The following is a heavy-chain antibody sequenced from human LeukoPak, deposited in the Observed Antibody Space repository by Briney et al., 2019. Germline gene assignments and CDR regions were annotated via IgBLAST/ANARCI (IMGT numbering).Heavy chain of an antibody. CDR3: AREEAVVNYFDY. V-gene: IGHV4-39*07. J-gene: IGHJ4*02. CDR2: IYCSGTT. D-gene: IGHD3-22*01. CDR1: GGSISSSPYY. Sequence: PSETLSLTCTVSGGSISSSPYYWGWIRQPPGKGLEWIGSIYCSGTTHYNPSLESRVTISVDTSKNQFSLKLASVTAADTAVYYCAREEAVVNYFDYWGQGTLVTVSP.